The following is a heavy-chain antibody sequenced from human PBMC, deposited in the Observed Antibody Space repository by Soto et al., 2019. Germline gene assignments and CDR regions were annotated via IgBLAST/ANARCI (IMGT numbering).Heavy chain of an antibody. D-gene: IGHD6-19*01. V-gene: IGHV3-23*01. CDR2: VSPSGSNT. J-gene: IGHJ4*02. CDR1: GFIFSNYP. Sequence: EVQLLESGGGLVQPGGSLRLSCAVSGFIFSNYPMSWVRQAPGKGLEWVSSVSPSGSNTYYADSVKGRFTMSRDNSDNRLHLHMNSLTAEDTAVYFCARRDSSGWYSLDYWGQGTLVTVSS. CDR3: ARRDSSGWYSLDY.